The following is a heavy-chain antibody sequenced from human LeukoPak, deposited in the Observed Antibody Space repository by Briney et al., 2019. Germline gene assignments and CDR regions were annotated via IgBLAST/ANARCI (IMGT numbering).Heavy chain of an antibody. V-gene: IGHV4-59*01. J-gene: IGHJ4*02. Sequence: SETLSLTCTVSGGSISSYYWSWIRRPPGKGLEWVGYIYYSGSTNYNPSLKSRVTISVDTSKNQFSLKLSSVTAADTAVYYCARVGTYGSGSYLSWLDYWGQGTLVTVSS. CDR3: ARVGTYGSGSYLSWLDY. D-gene: IGHD3-10*01. CDR1: GGSISSYY. CDR2: IYYSGST.